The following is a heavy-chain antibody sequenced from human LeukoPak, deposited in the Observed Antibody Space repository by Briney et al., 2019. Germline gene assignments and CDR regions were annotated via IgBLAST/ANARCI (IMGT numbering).Heavy chain of an antibody. D-gene: IGHD1-1*01. Sequence: GGSLRLSCAASGFTFSSYWMSWVRQAPGKGLEWVANIKQGGSEKYYVDSVKGRFTISRDNAKNSLYLQMNSLRAEDTAVYYCARDSDGYNWNDGFDYWGQGTLVTVSS. CDR1: GFTFSSYW. V-gene: IGHV3-7*01. CDR2: IKQGGSEK. CDR3: ARDSDGYNWNDGFDY. J-gene: IGHJ4*02.